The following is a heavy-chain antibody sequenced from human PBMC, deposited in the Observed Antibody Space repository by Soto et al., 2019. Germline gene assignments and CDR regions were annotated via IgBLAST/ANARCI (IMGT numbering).Heavy chain of an antibody. CDR1: GFTFSDYG. Sequence: EQLVESGGGVVQPGRSLRLSCAASGFTFSDYGMHWIRQAPGKGLEWVAVISGSGGSTYYADSVKGRFTISRDNSKNTLYLQMNSLRAEDTAVYYCAKDRFPSYYYDSSGYYGSSDYWGQGTLVTVSS. CDR3: AKDRFPSYYYDSSGYYGSSDY. J-gene: IGHJ4*02. D-gene: IGHD3-22*01. CDR2: ISGSGGST. V-gene: IGHV3-23*04.